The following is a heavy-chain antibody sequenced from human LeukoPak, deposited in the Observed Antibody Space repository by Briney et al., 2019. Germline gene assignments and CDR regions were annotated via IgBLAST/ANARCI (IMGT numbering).Heavy chain of an antibody. CDR3: AREEWEAFDY. J-gene: IGHJ4*02. D-gene: IGHD1-26*01. CDR2: ISYDGSNK. V-gene: IGHV3-30*04. Sequence: PGRSLRLSCAASRFTFSSYAVHWVRQAPGKGLEGVAVISYDGSNKYYADSLKGRFTISRDNSKNTLYLQMNSLRAEDTAVYYCAREEWEAFDYWGQGTLVTVSS. CDR1: RFTFSSYA.